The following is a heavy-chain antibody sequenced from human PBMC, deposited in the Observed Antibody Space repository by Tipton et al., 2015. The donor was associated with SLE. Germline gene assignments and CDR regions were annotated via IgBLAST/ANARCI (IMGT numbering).Heavy chain of an antibody. V-gene: IGHV4-31*03. D-gene: IGHD2-21*01. Sequence: LRLSCTVSGAAISSGGYYWTWIRQQPGKGLEWIGYIYYSGNTYYNPSLKSRVTISVDASKDQFSLELESVTAADTAVYFCVRLIGQLRPSGDWGQGTLVTVSS. CDR3: VRLIGQLRPSGD. CDR2: IYYSGNT. J-gene: IGHJ4*02. CDR1: GAAISSGGYY.